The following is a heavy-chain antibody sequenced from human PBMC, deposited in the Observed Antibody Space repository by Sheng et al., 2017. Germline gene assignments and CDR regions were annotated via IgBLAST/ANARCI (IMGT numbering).Heavy chain of an antibody. Sequence: QVQLVESGGGVVQPGRSLRLSCAASGFTFSSYAMHWVRQAPGKGLEWVAVISYDGSNKYYADSVKGRFTISRDNSKNTLYLQMNSLRAEDTAVYYCAREAVLRFLEWSRQNWFDPWGQGTLVTVSS. CDR2: ISYDGSNK. D-gene: IGHD3-3*01. J-gene: IGHJ5*02. CDR3: AREAVLRFLEWSRQNWFDP. V-gene: IGHV3-30*04. CDR1: GFTFSSYA.